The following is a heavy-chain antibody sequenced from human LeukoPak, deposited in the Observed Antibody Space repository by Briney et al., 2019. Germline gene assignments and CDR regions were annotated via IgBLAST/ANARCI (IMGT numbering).Heavy chain of an antibody. D-gene: IGHD3-10*01. V-gene: IGHV3-48*04. Sequence: PGGSLRLSCVTSGFSFVNYNMNWVRQAPGRGLEWLAFSSPGDSTIYYADSVKGRFTISRDDARNSVFLQMNSLRAEDTAVYYCVSARELDVWGKGTTVTVSS. J-gene: IGHJ6*04. CDR3: VSARELDV. CDR2: SSPGDSTI. CDR1: GFSFVNYN.